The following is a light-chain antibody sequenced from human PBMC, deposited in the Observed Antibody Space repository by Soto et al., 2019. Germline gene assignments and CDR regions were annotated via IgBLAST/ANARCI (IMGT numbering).Light chain of an antibody. V-gene: IGKV1-5*03. CDR1: QTISSW. J-gene: IGKJ3*01. Sequence: DIPMTQSPSTLSASVGDRVTITCRASQTISSWLAWYQQKPGKAPKLLMYKASSLESGVPSRFSGSGSGTEFTRTISSLQPDDFAPYYCQQYNSYPFPFGPGTKVVNK. CDR3: QQYNSYPFP. CDR2: KAS.